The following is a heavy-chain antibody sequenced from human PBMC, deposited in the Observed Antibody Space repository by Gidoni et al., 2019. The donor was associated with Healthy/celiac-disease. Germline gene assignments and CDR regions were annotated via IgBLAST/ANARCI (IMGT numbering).Heavy chain of an antibody. CDR1: GFTFVRYR. D-gene: IGHD3-10*01. V-gene: IGHV3-48*02. CDR2: ISSSSSTI. J-gene: IGHJ4*02. Sequence: EVQLVESGGGLVQPGGSLSLSCAPSGFTFVRYRMTWVRHAPGKGLEWVSYISSSSSTIYYADSVKGRFTISRDNAKNSLYLQMNSLRDEDTAVYYCAGGEFAGMVRGVITPAYGYWGQGTQVTVSS. CDR3: AGGEFAGMVRGVITPAYGY.